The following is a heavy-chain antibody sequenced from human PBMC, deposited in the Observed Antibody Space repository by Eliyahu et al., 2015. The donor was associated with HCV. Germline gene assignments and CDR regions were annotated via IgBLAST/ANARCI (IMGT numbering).Heavy chain of an antibody. CDR3: ARLDDYDSSGYYHPDIDY. CDR2: IYPGDSVT. D-gene: IGHD3-22*01. CDR1: GYSFTSYW. Sequence: EVQLVQSGAEVKKPGESLXISCKGSGYSFTSYWIGWVRQMPGKGLEWMGIIYPGDSVTRYSPSFQGQVTISADKSISTAYLQWSSLKASDTAMYYCARLDDYDSSGYYHPDIDYWGQGTLVTVSS. J-gene: IGHJ4*02. V-gene: IGHV5-51*01.